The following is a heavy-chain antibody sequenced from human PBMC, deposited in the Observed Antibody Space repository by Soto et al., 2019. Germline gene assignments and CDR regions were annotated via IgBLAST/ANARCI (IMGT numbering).Heavy chain of an antibody. CDR2: INSDGSGT. J-gene: IGHJ3*02. CDR3: ARPAMVSVRAFDI. V-gene: IGHV3-74*01. Sequence: EVQLVESGGGLVQPGGSLRFSCAASGFTFSSYWMHWVRQAPGKGLVWVSRINSDGSGTSYADSVKGRFTISRDNAKNPLYLQMNSLRAEDTAVYYCARPAMVSVRAFDIWGQGTMVTVSS. CDR1: GFTFSSYW. D-gene: IGHD5-18*01.